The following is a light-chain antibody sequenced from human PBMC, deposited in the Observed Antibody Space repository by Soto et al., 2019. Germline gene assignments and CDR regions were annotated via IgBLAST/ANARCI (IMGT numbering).Light chain of an antibody. J-gene: IGLJ1*01. V-gene: IGLV2-23*02. Sequence: SALTQPAPVSGSPGQSNTISCTGTSSDVGSYNLVSWYQLLPGNVPKLIIYEVSKRPSGVSNRFSGSESGNTASLTISGLQAEDEADYYCCSYAGRTTLFGTGTKVTVL. CDR1: SSDVGSYNL. CDR2: EVS. CDR3: CSYAGRTTL.